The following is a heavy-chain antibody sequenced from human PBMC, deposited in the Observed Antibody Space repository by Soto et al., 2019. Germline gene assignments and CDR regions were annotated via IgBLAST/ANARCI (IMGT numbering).Heavy chain of an antibody. D-gene: IGHD1-20*01. V-gene: IGHV3-21*01. CDR2: ISFSGDYI. Sequence: GSLRPSCAVSGFPLEKYGMNWVRQATGRVLEWVSSISFSGDYIYYADSVKGRFTISRDKARNSLYLQMNRLGIDDTALYFCARATYNWNHECWGQGTQVTV. J-gene: IGHJ4*02. CDR3: ARATYNWNHEC. CDR1: GFPLEKYG.